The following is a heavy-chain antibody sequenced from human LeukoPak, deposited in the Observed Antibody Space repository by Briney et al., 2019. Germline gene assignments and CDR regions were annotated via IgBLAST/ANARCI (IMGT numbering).Heavy chain of an antibody. Sequence: PSETLSLTCAVSGGSISGYYWSWLRQPPGKGLEWIGYIYYSGSTNYNPSLKSRLAISVDTSKNQFSLNLNSVTAADTAVYYCARLRGNYFPDYWGQGTLVTVSS. J-gene: IGHJ4*02. CDR2: IYYSGST. D-gene: IGHD4-11*01. V-gene: IGHV4-59*01. CDR1: GGSISGYY. CDR3: ARLRGNYFPDY.